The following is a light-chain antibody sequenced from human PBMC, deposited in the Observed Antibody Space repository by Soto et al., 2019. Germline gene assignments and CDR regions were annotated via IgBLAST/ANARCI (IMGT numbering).Light chain of an antibody. CDR2: GAS. CDR3: HQYSTSPIS. V-gene: IGKV3-20*01. Sequence: ENVLTQSPGTLSLSPGERATLSCRASQLTSRYLSWYQQRPGQAPRLLIYGASSRATGIPDRFSGSGSGTDFTLTISRLEPEDFAVYYCHQYSTSPISFGQRTRLEIK. CDR1: QLTSRY. J-gene: IGKJ5*01.